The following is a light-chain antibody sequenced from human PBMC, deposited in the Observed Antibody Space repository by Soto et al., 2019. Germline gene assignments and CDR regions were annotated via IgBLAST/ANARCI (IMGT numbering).Light chain of an antibody. V-gene: IGKV3-15*01. Sequence: EIVMTQSPATLAVSPGDTVTLSCRASQSLRGNLAWYQQKPGQAPRLFIFRASSRATGVPARCSASGSGTEFTLTISELQSDDFATYYCQQYNSYSGLTFGGGTKVDIK. J-gene: IGKJ4*01. CDR2: RAS. CDR3: QQYNSYSGLT. CDR1: QSLRGN.